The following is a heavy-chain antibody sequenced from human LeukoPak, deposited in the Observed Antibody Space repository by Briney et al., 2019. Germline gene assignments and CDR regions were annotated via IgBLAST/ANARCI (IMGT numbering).Heavy chain of an antibody. D-gene: IGHD1-1*01. CDR3: ARSHWNDGAWFDP. V-gene: IGHV1-69*13. J-gene: IGHJ5*02. CDR2: IIPIFGTA. Sequence: SVKVSCKASGSTFSSYAISWVRQAPGQGLEWMGGIIPIFGTANYAQKFQGRVTITADESTSTAYMELSSLRSEDTAVYYCARSHWNDGAWFDPWGQGTLVTVSS. CDR1: GSTFSSYA.